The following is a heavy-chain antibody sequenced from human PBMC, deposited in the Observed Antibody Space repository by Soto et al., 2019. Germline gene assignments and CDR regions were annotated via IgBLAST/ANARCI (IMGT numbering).Heavy chain of an antibody. CDR3: ARGTGYYYYGMDV. D-gene: IGHD1-1*01. J-gene: IGHJ6*02. CDR2: IWYDGGIK. CDR1: GFTFSSSG. V-gene: IGHV3-33*01. Sequence: QVHLVESGGGVVQPGRSLRLSCAASGFTFSSSGMHWVRQAPGKGLEWVAVIWYDGGIKYYADSVKGRFTISRDNSKNTLYLQMNSLRVEDTAVCSCARGTGYYYYGMDVWGQGTTVTVSS.